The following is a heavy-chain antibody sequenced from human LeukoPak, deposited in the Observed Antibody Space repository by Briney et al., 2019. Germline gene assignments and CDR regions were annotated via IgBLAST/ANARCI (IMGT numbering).Heavy chain of an antibody. Sequence: ASVKVSCKASGYTFTSYTMSWVRQAPGQGLEWMGWISAYTGNTNYAQNLQGRVSMTTDTSTSTAYMELRSLRFDDTAVYYCARGFSRGSNWFDPWGQGTLVTVSS. CDR2: ISAYTGNT. D-gene: IGHD3-22*01. CDR1: GYTFTSYT. V-gene: IGHV1-18*01. J-gene: IGHJ5*02. CDR3: ARGFSRGSNWFDP.